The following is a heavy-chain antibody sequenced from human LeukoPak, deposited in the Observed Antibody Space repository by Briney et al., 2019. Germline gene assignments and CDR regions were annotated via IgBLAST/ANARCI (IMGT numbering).Heavy chain of an antibody. CDR1: GYTFTGYY. CDR2: INPNSGGT. V-gene: IGHV1-2*02. J-gene: IGHJ4*02. CDR3: ASTGSYDYVWGSYRYDY. Sequence: ASVKVSCKASGYTFTGYYMHWVRQAPGQGLEWMGWINPNSGGTNYAQKFQGRVTMTRDTSISTAYMELCRLRSDDTAVYYCASTGSYDYVWGSYRYDYWGQGTLVTVSS. D-gene: IGHD3-16*02.